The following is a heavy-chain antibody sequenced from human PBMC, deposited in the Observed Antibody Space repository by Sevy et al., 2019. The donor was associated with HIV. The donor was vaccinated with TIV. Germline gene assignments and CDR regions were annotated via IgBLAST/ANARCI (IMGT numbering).Heavy chain of an antibody. Sequence: GGSLRLSCVVSGFTFSSFDMHWVRQAPGKGLEWVAFISNDGSNKYYEDSVKGRVTISRDNSKNTLYLQMNSLRAEDTAAYYCAKDRLGSYERLFNYWGQGTLVTVSS. D-gene: IGHD5-12*01. CDR3: AKDRLGSYERLFNY. J-gene: IGHJ4*02. CDR2: ISNDGSNK. V-gene: IGHV3-30*18. CDR1: GFTFSSFD.